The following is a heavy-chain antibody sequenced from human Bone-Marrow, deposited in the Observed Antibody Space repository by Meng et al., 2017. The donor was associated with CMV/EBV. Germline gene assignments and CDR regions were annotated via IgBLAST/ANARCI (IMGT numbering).Heavy chain of an antibody. Sequence: ASVKVSCKASGYTFTSYGISWVRQAPGQGLEWMGWISAYNGNTNYAQKLQGRVTMTTDTSTSTAYMELRSLRSDDTAVYYCARDGDNAKMIVVVNDYYYYYGMDVWGQGTTVTVS. J-gene: IGHJ6*02. CDR1: GYTFTSYG. CDR2: ISAYNGNT. V-gene: IGHV1-18*01. CDR3: ARDGDNAKMIVVVNDYYYYYGMDV. D-gene: IGHD3-22*01.